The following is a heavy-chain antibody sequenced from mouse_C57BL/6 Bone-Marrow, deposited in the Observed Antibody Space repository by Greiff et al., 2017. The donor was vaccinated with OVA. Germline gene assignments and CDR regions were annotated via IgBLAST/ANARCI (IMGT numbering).Heavy chain of an antibody. Sequence: VQLQESGAELARPGASVKLSCKASGYTFTSYGISWVKQRTGQGLEWIGEIYPRSGNTYYNEKFKGKATLTADKSSSTAYMELRSLTSEDSAVYFCARAGNYLYYDAMDYWGQGTSVTVSS. J-gene: IGHJ4*01. CDR3: ARAGNYLYYDAMDY. CDR1: GYTFTSYG. CDR2: IYPRSGNT. V-gene: IGHV1-81*01. D-gene: IGHD2-1*01.